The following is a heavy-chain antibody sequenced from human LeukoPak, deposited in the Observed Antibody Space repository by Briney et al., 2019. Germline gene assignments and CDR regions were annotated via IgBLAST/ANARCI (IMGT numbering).Heavy chain of an antibody. CDR3: ARDQGSGWRNYSWFDP. CDR2: ISGSSSYI. Sequence: KTGGSLRLSCAASGFTFGSYSMNWVRQAPGKGLEWVSSISGSSSYIYYADSVKGRFTISRDNAKNSLYLQMNSLRAEDTAVYYCARDQGSGWRNYSWFDPWGQGTLVTVSS. J-gene: IGHJ5*02. D-gene: IGHD6-19*01. V-gene: IGHV3-21*01. CDR1: GFTFGSYS.